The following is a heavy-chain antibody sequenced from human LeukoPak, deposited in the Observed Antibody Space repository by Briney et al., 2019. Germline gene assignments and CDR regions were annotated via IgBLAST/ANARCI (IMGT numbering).Heavy chain of an antibody. CDR2: ISGSGGST. V-gene: IGHV3-23*01. D-gene: IGHD2-8*01. CDR1: GFTFSSYA. Sequence: PGGSLRLSCAASGFTFSSYAMSWVRQAPGKGLEWVSAISGSGGSTYYADSVKGRFTISRDNSKNMLYLQMNSLRAEDTAVYYCAKDRSGVLMVYAIDYWGQGTLVTVSS. J-gene: IGHJ4*02. CDR3: AKDRSGVLMVYAIDY.